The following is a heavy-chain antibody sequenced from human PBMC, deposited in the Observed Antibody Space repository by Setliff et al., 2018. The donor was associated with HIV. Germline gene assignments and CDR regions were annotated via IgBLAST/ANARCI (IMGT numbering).Heavy chain of an antibody. Sequence: GGSLRLSCAASGFTFSSYAMNWVRQAPGKGLEWVSTIPSNSEYTIYADSVKGRFTISRDNAKNSMYLQMNSLRVEDTATYYCARARGSVGYYGSGTMYHMDVWGKGTTVTVSS. J-gene: IGHJ6*03. CDR1: GFTFSSYA. V-gene: IGHV3-21*04. D-gene: IGHD3-10*01. CDR2: IPSNSEYT. CDR3: ARARGSVGYYGSGTMYHMDV.